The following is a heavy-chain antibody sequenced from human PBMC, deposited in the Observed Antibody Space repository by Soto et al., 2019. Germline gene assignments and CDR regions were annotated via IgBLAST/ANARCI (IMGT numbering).Heavy chain of an antibody. D-gene: IGHD3-16*02. CDR3: AKALGELSPESFDY. J-gene: IGHJ4*02. V-gene: IGHV3-30*18. CDR1: GFNFSSYA. CDR2: MSYDGNNQ. Sequence: GGSLRLSCAASGFNFSSYAMHWVRQAPGKGLEWVAIMSYDGNNQYYADSVKGRFTISRDNFKNTLYLQMNSLGAEDTAVYYCAKALGELSPESFDYWGQGILVTVSS.